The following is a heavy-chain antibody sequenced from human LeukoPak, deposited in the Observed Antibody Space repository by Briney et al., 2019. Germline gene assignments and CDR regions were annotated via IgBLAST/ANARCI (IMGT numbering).Heavy chain of an antibody. Sequence: GGSLRLSCAASGFTFSSYGMHWVRQAPGKGLEWVAFIRYDGSNKYYADSVKGRFTISRDNSKNTLYLQMNSLRAEDTAVYYCAKPREGFLEWLTDFDYWGQGTLVTVSS. CDR3: AKPREGFLEWLTDFDY. D-gene: IGHD3-3*01. CDR2: IRYDGSNK. J-gene: IGHJ4*02. V-gene: IGHV3-30*02. CDR1: GFTFSSYG.